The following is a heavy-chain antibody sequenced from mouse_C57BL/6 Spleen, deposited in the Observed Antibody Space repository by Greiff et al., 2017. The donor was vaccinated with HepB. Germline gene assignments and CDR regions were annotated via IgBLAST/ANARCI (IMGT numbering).Heavy chain of an antibody. J-gene: IGHJ3*01. CDR3: ARWRVTTGFAY. CDR1: GYSFTDYN. CDR2: INPNYGTT. Sequence: VHVKQSGPELVKPGASVKISCKASGYSFTDYNMNWVKQSNGKSLEWIGVINPNYGTTSYNQKFKGKATLTVDQSSSTAYMQLNSLTSEDSAVYFCARWRVTTGFAYWGQGTLVTVSA. D-gene: IGHD2-2*01. V-gene: IGHV1-39*01.